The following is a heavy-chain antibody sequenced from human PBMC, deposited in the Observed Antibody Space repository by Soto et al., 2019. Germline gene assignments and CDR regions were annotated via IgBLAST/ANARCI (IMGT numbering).Heavy chain of an antibody. J-gene: IGHJ4*02. Sequence: GGSLRLSCAASGVTFSLYSMIWVRQAPGKGLEGVASINISSSYIYYKASLKRQFTISRDNAKSSLFLQLDSLRAEDTAVYFCVRARSTDSRPDYWGQGTLVTVSS. D-gene: IGHD3-22*01. CDR2: INISSSYI. CDR3: VRARSTDSRPDY. CDR1: GVTFSLYS. V-gene: IGHV3-21*01.